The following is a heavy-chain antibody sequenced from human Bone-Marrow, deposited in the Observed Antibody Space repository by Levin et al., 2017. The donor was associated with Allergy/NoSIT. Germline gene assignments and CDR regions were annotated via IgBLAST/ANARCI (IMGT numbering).Heavy chain of an antibody. V-gene: IGHV4-30-4*01. CDR3: ARGVKRSLWSRGAYFDY. CDR2: IYHSGNT. Sequence: PSETLSLTCSVSGASLNSDDYYWGWIRQPPGKGPEWIGYIYHSGNTYYNPSLKNRITISIDKSTNQFSLRLSSVTAADTALYYCARGVKRSLWSRGAYFDYWGQGTLVTVSS. J-gene: IGHJ4*02. D-gene: IGHD3-3*01. CDR1: GASLNSDDYY.